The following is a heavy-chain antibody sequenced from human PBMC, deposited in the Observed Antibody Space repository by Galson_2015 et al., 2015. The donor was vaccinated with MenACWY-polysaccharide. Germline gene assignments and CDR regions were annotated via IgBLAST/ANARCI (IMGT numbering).Heavy chain of an antibody. J-gene: IGHJ3*02. D-gene: IGHD1-14*01. V-gene: IGHV6-1*01. CDR1: GDSVSSNSAA. CDR3: VRDRTGDLTFDI. Sequence: CAISGDSVSSNSAAWNWIRQSPSRGLEWLGRTYYRSKWYNNYAVSVKSRMTINPETSKNQFALQLTSVTAEDKALYYCVRDRTGDLTFDIWGQGTMVTVSS. CDR2: TYYRSKWYN.